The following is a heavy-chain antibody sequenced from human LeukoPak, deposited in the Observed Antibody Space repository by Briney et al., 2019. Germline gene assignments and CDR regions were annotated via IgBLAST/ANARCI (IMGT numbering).Heavy chain of an antibody. CDR1: GYTFTTYA. V-gene: IGHV1-3*01. J-gene: IGHJ4*02. CDR3: ARPDYGDTPPRY. D-gene: IGHD4-17*01. Sequence: ASVKVSCKASGYTFTTYAMHWVRQAPGQRLEWMGWINAGNGNTKYSQKFQGRVTITSDTSASTAYMELSSLRSEDTAVYYCARPDYGDTPPRYWGLGTLVTVSS. CDR2: INAGNGNT.